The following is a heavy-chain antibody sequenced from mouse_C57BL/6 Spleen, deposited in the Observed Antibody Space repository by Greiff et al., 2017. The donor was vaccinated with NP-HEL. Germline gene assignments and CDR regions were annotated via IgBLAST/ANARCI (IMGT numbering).Heavy chain of an antibody. CDR3: ARERKGNIGFWCAY. D-gene: IGHD2-14*01. J-gene: IGHJ3*01. Sequence: VPLHPSGAELVRPGASVKLSCKASGYTFTDYYINWVKQRPGQGLAWIARIYPRSGTTYYNEKFKGKATLTAEQSSSTAYMQLSSLTSEDSAVYVGARERKGNIGFWCAYWGQGTLVTVSA. CDR1: GYTFTDYY. V-gene: IGHV1-76*01. CDR2: IYPRSGTT.